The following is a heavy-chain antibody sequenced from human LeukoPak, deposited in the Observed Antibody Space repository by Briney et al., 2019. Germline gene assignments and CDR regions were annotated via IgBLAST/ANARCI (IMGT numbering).Heavy chain of an antibody. V-gene: IGHV3-23*01. Sequence: PGGSLRLSCAASGFTFSSYAMSWVRQAPGKGLEWVSAISGSGGSTYYADSVKGRFTISRDNSKNTLYLQMNSLRAEDTAVYYCAKDLLEWLFRYYFDYWGQGTLVTVSS. CDR1: GFTFSSYA. D-gene: IGHD3-3*01. CDR3: AKDLLEWLFRYYFDY. CDR2: ISGSGGST. J-gene: IGHJ4*02.